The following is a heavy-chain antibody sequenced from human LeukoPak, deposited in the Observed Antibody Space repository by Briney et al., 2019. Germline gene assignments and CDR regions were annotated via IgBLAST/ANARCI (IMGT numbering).Heavy chain of an antibody. Sequence: SETLSLTCTVSGGSISSSSYYWGWIRQPPGKGLEWIGSIYHSGSTYYNPSLKSRVTIAVETSKNQFSLKLDSVTAADTAVYFCARDGPSVYFDYWGQGILVTVSS. CDR3: ARDGPSVYFDY. V-gene: IGHV4-39*07. J-gene: IGHJ4*02. CDR2: IYHSGST. CDR1: GGSISSSSYY.